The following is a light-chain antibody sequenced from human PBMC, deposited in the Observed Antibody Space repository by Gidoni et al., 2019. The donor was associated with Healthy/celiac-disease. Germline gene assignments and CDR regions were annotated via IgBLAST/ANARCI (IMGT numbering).Light chain of an antibody. CDR2: DAS. V-gene: IGKV1-27*01. CDR1: QGISTY. Sequence: DIQMTQSPSSLSASVGDRVTITCRASQGISTYLAWYQQKPGKVPKLLIYDASTLQSGVPSRFSGSGSGTDFTLTISSLPSEDVVTYYCQKYNSAPLTFGGGTKVEIK. J-gene: IGKJ4*01. CDR3: QKYNSAPLT.